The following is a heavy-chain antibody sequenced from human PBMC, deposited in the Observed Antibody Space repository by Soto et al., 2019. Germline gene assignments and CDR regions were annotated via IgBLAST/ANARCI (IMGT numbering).Heavy chain of an antibody. CDR2: INSSGATT. Sequence: ASVKVSCKASGYILTNYFLHWVRQASGQGLEWMGIINSSGATTTYEQKFQGRFTMTRDTSTRTVYLDLSRLTSEDTAVYFCVRGFRDRYNRIPGADFDYWG. J-gene: IGHJ4*01. CDR3: VRGFRDRYNRIPGADFDY. V-gene: IGHV1-46*01. D-gene: IGHD1-1*01. CDR1: GYILTNYF.